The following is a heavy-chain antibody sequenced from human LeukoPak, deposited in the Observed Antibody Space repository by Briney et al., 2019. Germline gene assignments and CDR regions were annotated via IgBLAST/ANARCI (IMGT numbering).Heavy chain of an antibody. CDR1: GYSFTSYW. CDR3: ARLSDYYGSGSPKSGYYFDY. D-gene: IGHD3-10*01. CDR2: IYPGDSDT. V-gene: IGHV5-51*01. J-gene: IGHJ4*02. Sequence: GESLKISCQGSGYSFTSYWIGWVRQMPGKGLEWMGIIYPGDSDTRYSPSFQGQVTISADKSISTAYLQWSSLKASDTAMYYCARLSDYYGSGSPKSGYYFDYWGQGTLVTVSS.